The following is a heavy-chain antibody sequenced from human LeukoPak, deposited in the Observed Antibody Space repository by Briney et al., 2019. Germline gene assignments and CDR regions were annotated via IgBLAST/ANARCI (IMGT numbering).Heavy chain of an antibody. CDR3: ARVDSSGYYYPFDY. D-gene: IGHD3-22*01. CDR2: ISAYNGNT. J-gene: IGHJ4*02. V-gene: IGHV1-18*01. Sequence: ASVKVSCKASGYTFNRYGISWVRQAPGQGLEWMGWISAYNGNTNYAQKLQGRVTMTTDTSTSTAYMELRSLRSDDTAVYYCARVDSSGYYYPFDYWGQGTLVTVSS. CDR1: GYTFNRYG.